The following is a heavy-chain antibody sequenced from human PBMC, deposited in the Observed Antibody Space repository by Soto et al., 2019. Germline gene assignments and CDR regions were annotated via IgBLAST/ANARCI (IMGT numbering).Heavy chain of an antibody. Sequence: ASVKVSCKSSGYTFTNYHINCVRQAPGQGLEWMGFISPYNGNTNYAQNLQGRVTMTTDRSTSTAYVELRSLRSDDTAVYYCARDTMSSSIGAFDIWGQGTMVTVSS. CDR2: ISPYNGNT. CDR1: GYTFTNYH. V-gene: IGHV1-18*01. D-gene: IGHD6-6*01. CDR3: ARDTMSSSIGAFDI. J-gene: IGHJ3*02.